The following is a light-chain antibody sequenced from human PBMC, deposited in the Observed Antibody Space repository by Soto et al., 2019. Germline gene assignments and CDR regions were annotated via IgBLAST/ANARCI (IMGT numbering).Light chain of an antibody. CDR2: DAS. Sequence: EIVLTQSPGTISMSPWERANLSCGASQSVTTYLAWYQQKPGQAPRLLIYDASNRATGIPARFSGSGSGTDFTLTISSLEPEDFAVYYCQQRYNWPLTFGGGTKVDI. J-gene: IGKJ4*01. V-gene: IGKV3-11*01. CDR3: QQRYNWPLT. CDR1: QSVTTY.